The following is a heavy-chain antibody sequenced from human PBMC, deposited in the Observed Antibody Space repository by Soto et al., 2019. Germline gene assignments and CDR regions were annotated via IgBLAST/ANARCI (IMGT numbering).Heavy chain of an antibody. D-gene: IGHD6-19*01. J-gene: IGHJ4*02. CDR3: ARRAPYSSGWYFDY. CDR2: IYYSGST. CDR1: GGSISSYY. Sequence: SETLSLTCTVSGGSISSYYWSWIRQPPGKGLEWIGYIYYSGSTNYNPSLKSRVTISVDTSKNQFSLKLSSVTAADTAVYYCARRAPYSSGWYFDYWGQGTLVTVS. V-gene: IGHV4-59*01.